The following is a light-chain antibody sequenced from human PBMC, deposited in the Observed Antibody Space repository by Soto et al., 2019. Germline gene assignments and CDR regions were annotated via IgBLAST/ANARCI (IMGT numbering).Light chain of an antibody. V-gene: IGLV3-25*03. Sequence: SYELKQPPSVSVSPGQTARITCSGDALPKQYAYWYQQKPGQAPVLVISKDSERPSGIPERFSGSSSGTTVTLAISGVQAEDEGDYYCQSADSSGISLIFGGGTKLTVL. CDR2: KDS. J-gene: IGLJ2*01. CDR3: QSADSSGISLI. CDR1: ALPKQY.